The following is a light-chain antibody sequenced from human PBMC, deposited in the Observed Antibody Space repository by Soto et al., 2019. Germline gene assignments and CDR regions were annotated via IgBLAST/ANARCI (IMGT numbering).Light chain of an antibody. J-gene: IGKJ5*01. CDR3: QQYGSSPT. CDR2: GAS. Sequence: EIVLTQSPGTLSLSPGDRATLSCRASQSVSSSYLARYQQKPGQAPRLLIYGASSRATGIPDRFSGSGSGTDFTLTISRLEPEDFAVYYCQQYGSSPTFGHGTRLEIK. CDR1: QSVSSSY. V-gene: IGKV3-20*01.